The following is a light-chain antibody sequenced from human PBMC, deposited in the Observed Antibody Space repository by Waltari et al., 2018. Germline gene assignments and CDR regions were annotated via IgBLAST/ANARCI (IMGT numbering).Light chain of an antibody. Sequence: EIVLSQSPATLSLSAGERVALSCRASQSVGTSLAWYHHQRGQAPRLLIYDASKRAAGIPARFSGSGSGTDFTLTISSLEPEDFAMYYCQQRSSWPRTFGQGTKVEI. J-gene: IGKJ1*01. CDR3: QQRSSWPRT. CDR1: QSVGTS. V-gene: IGKV3-11*01. CDR2: DAS.